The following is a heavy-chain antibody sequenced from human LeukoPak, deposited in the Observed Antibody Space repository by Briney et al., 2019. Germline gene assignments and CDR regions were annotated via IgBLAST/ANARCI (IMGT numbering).Heavy chain of an antibody. CDR1: GGSISSYY. CDR3: ASAIYYYGSGSYLSAKRYYYGMDV. CDR2: IYYSGST. D-gene: IGHD3-10*01. Sequence: SETLSLTCTVSGGSISSYYWSWIRQPPGKGLEWIGYIYYSGSTNYNPSLKSRVTISVDTSKNQFSLKLSSVTAADTAVYYCASAIYYYGSGSYLSAKRYYYGMDVWGQGTTVTVSS. J-gene: IGHJ6*02. V-gene: IGHV4-59*08.